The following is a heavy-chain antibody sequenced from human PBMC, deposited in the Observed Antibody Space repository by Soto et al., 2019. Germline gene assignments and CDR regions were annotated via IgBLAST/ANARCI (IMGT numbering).Heavy chain of an antibody. CDR3: AKGQHCSTTSCYFYYYGVDV. CDR1: GFTFSSYG. CDR2: ISYDGSNK. Sequence: QVQLVESGGGVVQPGRSLRLSCAASGFTFSSYGMHWVRQAPGKGLEWVAVISYDGSNKYYADSVKGRLTISRDNSKNTXYXXINSRRAEDTAVYYCAKGQHCSTTSCYFYYYGVDVWDQGTTVAVSS. J-gene: IGHJ6*02. D-gene: IGHD2-2*01. V-gene: IGHV3-30*18.